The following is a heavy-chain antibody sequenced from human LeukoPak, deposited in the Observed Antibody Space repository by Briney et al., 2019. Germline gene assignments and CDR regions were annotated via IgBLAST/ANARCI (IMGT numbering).Heavy chain of an antibody. CDR3: ARVRRRDGYNVLGY. CDR1: GGSISSYY. J-gene: IGHJ4*02. D-gene: IGHD5-24*01. CDR2: IYYSGSA. Sequence: SETLSLTCTVSGGSISSYYWCWIRNPPGQGLERIGYIYYSGSANYNPSFKSRVTISVDTPKDQFSLKLSSVTAADTAVYYCARVRRRDGYNVLGYWGQGTVVTVSS. V-gene: IGHV4-59*01.